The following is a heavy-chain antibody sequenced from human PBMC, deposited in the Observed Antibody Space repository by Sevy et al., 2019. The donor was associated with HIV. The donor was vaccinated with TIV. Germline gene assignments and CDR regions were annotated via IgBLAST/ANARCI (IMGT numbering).Heavy chain of an antibody. D-gene: IGHD6-13*01. Sequence: GGSLRLSCAASGFTFSSYGMHWVRQAPGKGLEWVAVISYDGSNKYYGDSVKGRVTISRDNSKNTLYLQMNSLRAEDTAVSYCAKDPHAATAVFYYFDYWGQGTLVTVSS. CDR3: AKDPHAATAVFYYFDY. CDR1: GFTFSSYG. V-gene: IGHV3-30*18. J-gene: IGHJ4*02. CDR2: ISYDGSNK.